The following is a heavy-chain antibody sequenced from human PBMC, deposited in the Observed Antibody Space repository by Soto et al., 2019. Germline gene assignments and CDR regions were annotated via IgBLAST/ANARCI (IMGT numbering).Heavy chain of an antibody. CDR1: GGSVSNGDYY. J-gene: IGHJ4*02. D-gene: IGHD3-22*01. CDR2: IYYSGTT. CDR3: EWCYFDY. V-gene: IGHV4-30-4*02. Sequence: PSETLSLTYTVSGGSVSNGDYYCTWIRQPPGKGLEWIGYIYYSGTTYYNPSLKSRVNISLILQMTSLRVEDTAIYYCASSCGDDEWCYFDYWGQGTQVTVSS.